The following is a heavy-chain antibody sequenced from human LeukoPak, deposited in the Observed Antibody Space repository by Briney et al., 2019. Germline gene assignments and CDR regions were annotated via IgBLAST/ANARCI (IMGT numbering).Heavy chain of an antibody. CDR3: ARAAYYGDYGVGYYYYYMDV. D-gene: IGHD4-17*01. Sequence: ASVKVSCKASGGTFSSYAISWVRRAPGQGLEWMGGIIPIFGTANYAQKFQGRVTITTDESTSTAYMELSSLRSEDTAVYYCARAAYYGDYGVGYYYYYMDVWRKGTTVTVSS. CDR2: IIPIFGTA. CDR1: GGTFSSYA. V-gene: IGHV1-69*05. J-gene: IGHJ6*03.